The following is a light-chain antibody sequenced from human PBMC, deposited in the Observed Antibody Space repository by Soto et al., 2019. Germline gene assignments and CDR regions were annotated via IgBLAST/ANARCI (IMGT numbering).Light chain of an antibody. CDR2: GAS. V-gene: IGKV3-20*01. J-gene: IGKJ1*01. CDR1: QSVSNNY. Sequence: EIVLTQSPGTLSLSPGERATLSCRASQSVSNNYLAWYQQKPGQAPRLLIYGASNRATDIPDRFSGGGSGTDFTLTRSSLEPEDFAVYYCQQYGSSGTFGQGTKVEIK. CDR3: QQYGSSGT.